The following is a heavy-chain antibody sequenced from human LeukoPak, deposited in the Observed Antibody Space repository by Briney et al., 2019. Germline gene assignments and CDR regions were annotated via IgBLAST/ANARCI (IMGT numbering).Heavy chain of an antibody. V-gene: IGHV4-34*01. Sequence: PSETLSLTCAVYGGSFSGYYWSWTRQPPGKGLEWIGEINHSGSTNYNPSLKSRVTISVDTSKNQFSLKLSSVTAADTAVYYCARGRTWTYYYDSSGYVLDYWGQGTLVTVSS. D-gene: IGHD3-22*01. CDR1: GGSFSGYY. CDR2: INHSGST. CDR3: ARGRTWTYYYDSSGYVLDY. J-gene: IGHJ4*02.